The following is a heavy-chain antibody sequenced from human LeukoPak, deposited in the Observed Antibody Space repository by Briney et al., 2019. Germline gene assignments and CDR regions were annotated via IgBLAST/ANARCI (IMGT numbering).Heavy chain of an antibody. Sequence: PGGSLRLSCAASGFTFSSYSMNWVRQAPGKGLEWVSSISSSSSYIYYADSVKGRFTISRDNAKNSLYLQMNSLRAEDTAVYYCARHCGSTSCYSDYWGQGTLVTVSS. CDR2: ISSSSSYI. CDR1: GFTFSSYS. J-gene: IGHJ4*02. V-gene: IGHV3-21*01. CDR3: ARHCGSTSCYSDY. D-gene: IGHD2-2*01.